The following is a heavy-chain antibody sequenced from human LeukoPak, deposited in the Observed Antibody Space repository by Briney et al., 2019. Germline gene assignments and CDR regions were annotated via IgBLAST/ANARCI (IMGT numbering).Heavy chain of an antibody. D-gene: IGHD5-24*01. J-gene: IGHJ4*02. V-gene: IGHV4-4*09. Sequence: SETLSLTCTVSGGSISSYYWSWIRQPPGKGLEWIGYIYTSGSTNYNPSLKSRVTISVDTSKNQFSLKLSSVAAADTAVYYCARHDRDGYSRSFDYWGQGTLVTVSS. CDR2: IYTSGST. CDR1: GGSISSYY. CDR3: ARHDRDGYSRSFDY.